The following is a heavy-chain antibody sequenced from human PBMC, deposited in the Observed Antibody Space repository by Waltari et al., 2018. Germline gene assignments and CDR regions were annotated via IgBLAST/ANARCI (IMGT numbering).Heavy chain of an antibody. V-gene: IGHV1-2*06. Sequence: QVQLVQSGAEVKKPGASVKVSCKASGYTFTGYYMHWVRQAPGQGLEWMGRINPNRGGTNYAQKFQGRGTMTRDTSISTAYMELGRLRSDDTAVYYCARTNSGWYGGWGQGTLVTASS. J-gene: IGHJ4*02. CDR2: INPNRGGT. CDR1: GYTFTGYY. D-gene: IGHD6-19*01. CDR3: ARTNSGWYGG.